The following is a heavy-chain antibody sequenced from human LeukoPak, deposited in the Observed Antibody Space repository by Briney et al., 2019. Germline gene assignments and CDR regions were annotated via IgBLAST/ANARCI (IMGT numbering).Heavy chain of an antibody. CDR1: GFTFSSYW. D-gene: IGHD5-18*01. J-gene: IGHJ6*03. CDR3: ARGRTAMVRGAYYMDV. CDR2: IKQDGSEK. V-gene: IGHV3-7*01. Sequence: GGSLRLSCAASGFTFSSYWMSWVRQAPGKGLEWVANIKQDGSEKYYVDSVKGRFTISRDNAKNTLYLQMNSLRAEDTAVYYCARGRTAMVRGAYYMDVWGKGTTVTISS.